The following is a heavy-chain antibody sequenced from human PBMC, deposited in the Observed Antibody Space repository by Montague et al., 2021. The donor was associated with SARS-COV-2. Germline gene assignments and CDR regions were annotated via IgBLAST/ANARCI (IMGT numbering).Heavy chain of an antibody. CDR2: ISSSGGI. CDR3: ARQYIGYNRRFDY. D-gene: IGHD5-12*01. V-gene: IGHV4-4*07. J-gene: IGHJ4*02. Sequence: SETLSLTCTVSGGSISSYYWSWIRQSAGKGLEWIGRISSSGGIDYNASLKSRVTMLLDTSKIQLSLKLSSVTAADTAVYYCARQYIGYNRRFDYWGQGALVTVSP. CDR1: GGSISSYY.